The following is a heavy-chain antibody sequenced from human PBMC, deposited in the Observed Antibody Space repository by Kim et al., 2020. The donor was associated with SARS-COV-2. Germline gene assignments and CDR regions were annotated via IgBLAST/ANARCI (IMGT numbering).Heavy chain of an antibody. CDR2: ISSSSSTI. J-gene: IGHJ4*02. Sequence: GGSLRLSCAASGFTFSSYSMNWVRQAPGKGLEWVSYISSSSSTIYYADSVKGRFTISRDNAKNSLYLQMNSLRDEDTAVYYCARSGYNWNDGYYFDYWGQGTLVTVSS. V-gene: IGHV3-48*02. D-gene: IGHD1-1*01. CDR1: GFTFSSYS. CDR3: ARSGYNWNDGYYFDY.